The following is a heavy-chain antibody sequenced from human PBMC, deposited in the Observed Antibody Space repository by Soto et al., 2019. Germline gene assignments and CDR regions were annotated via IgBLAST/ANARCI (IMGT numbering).Heavy chain of an antibody. CDR2: IVVGSGNT. D-gene: IGHD3-3*01. Sequence: AKVSCKAHGFTFTCSAVQWVQQAHGQRRKGIGWIVVGSGNTNYAQKFQERVTITRDMSTSTAYMELSSLRSEDTAVYYCAACNRYYDFWSGHRSDYGMDVWGQGTTVTVSS. J-gene: IGHJ6*02. V-gene: IGHV1-58*01. CDR3: AACNRYYDFWSGHRSDYGMDV. CDR1: GFTFTCSA.